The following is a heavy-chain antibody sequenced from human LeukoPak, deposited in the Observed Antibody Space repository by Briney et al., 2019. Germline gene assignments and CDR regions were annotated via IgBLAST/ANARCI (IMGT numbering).Heavy chain of an antibody. CDR2: ISGSGGST. CDR1: GFTFSSYV. D-gene: IGHD4-17*01. V-gene: IGHV3-23*01. J-gene: IGHJ6*02. Sequence: GGSLRLSCSASGFTFSSYVMSWVRQAPGKGLEWVSVISGSGGSTYYADSVKGRFTISRDNSKNTLYLQMNSLRAEDTAVYYCARDATTTVTTNYYYYGMDVWGQGTTVTVSS. CDR3: ARDATTTVTTNYYYYGMDV.